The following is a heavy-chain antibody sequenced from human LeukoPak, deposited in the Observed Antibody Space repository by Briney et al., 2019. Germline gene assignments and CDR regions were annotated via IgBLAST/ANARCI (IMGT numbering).Heavy chain of an antibody. Sequence: GGSLRLSCAASGFTFSNAWMSWVRQAPGKGLEWVGRIKGKTDGGTTDYAAPVKGRFTISRDDSKNTLYLQMNSLKTEDTAVYYCTTRLLITFGGVIASTFDYWGQGTLVTVSS. D-gene: IGHD3-16*02. CDR3: TTRLLITFGGVIASTFDY. J-gene: IGHJ4*02. CDR2: IKGKTDGGTT. CDR1: GFTFSNAW. V-gene: IGHV3-15*01.